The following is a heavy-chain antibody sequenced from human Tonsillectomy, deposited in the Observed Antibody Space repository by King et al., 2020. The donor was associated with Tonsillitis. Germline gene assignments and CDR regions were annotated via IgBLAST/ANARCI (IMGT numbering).Heavy chain of an antibody. D-gene: IGHD4-11*01. Sequence: VQLVESGGGLVQPGGSRRLYCAASGFTFSNAWMSWVRQAPGKGLEWVGRIKSKTDGGTTDYASPVKGRFTISRDDSKNTLYLQMNSLKTEDTAVYYCTTDPTVTPMVYWGQGTLVTVSS. J-gene: IGHJ4*02. CDR1: GFTFSNAW. V-gene: IGHV3-15*01. CDR2: IKSKTDGGTT. CDR3: TTDPTVTPMVY.